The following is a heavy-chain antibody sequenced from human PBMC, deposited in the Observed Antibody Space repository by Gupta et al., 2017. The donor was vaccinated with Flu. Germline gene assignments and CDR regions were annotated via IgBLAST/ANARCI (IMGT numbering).Heavy chain of an antibody. V-gene: IGHV1-69*06. CDR3: AREVDCSSTSCYGSWYFDL. J-gene: IGHJ2*01. CDR2: IIPIFGTA. D-gene: IGHD2-2*01. Sequence: GLEWMGGIIPIFGTANYAQKFQGRVTITADKSTSTAYMELSSLRSEDTAVYYCAREVDCSSTSCYGSWYFDLWGRGTLVTVSS.